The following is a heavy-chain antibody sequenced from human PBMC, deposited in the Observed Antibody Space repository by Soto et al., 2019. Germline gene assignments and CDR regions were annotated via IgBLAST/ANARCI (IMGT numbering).Heavy chain of an antibody. J-gene: IGHJ4*02. CDR2: ISGSGGST. D-gene: IGHD1-26*01. V-gene: IGHV3-23*01. CDR1: GFTFSSYA. CDR3: AKDWEWELTYYFDY. Sequence: GESLKISCAASGFTFSSYAMSWVRQAPGKGLEWVSAISGSGGSTYYADSVKGRFTISRDNSKNTLYLQMNSLRAEDTAVYYCAKDWEWELTYYFDYWGQGTLVTVSS.